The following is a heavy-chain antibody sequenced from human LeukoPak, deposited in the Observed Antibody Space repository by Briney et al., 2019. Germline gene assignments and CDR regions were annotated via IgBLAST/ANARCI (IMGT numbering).Heavy chain of an antibody. CDR3: AELGITMIGGV. V-gene: IGHV3-30*04. CDR1: GFTFSNYA. D-gene: IGHD3-10*02. J-gene: IGHJ6*04. CDR2: ISYDDTNK. Sequence: GGSLRLSCAASGFTFSNYALHWVRQAPGKGLEWVTVISYDDTNKYYVDSVKGRFTISRDNSKNTLYLQMNSLRAEDTAVYYCAELGITMIGGVWGKGTTVTISS.